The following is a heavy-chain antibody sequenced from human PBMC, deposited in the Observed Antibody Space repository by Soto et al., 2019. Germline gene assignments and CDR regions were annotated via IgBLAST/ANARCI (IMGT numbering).Heavy chain of an antibody. D-gene: IGHD3-10*01. J-gene: IGHJ4*02. V-gene: IGHV3-23*01. CDR2: ISGSGGST. CDR3: AKVWRGYGSGSEIDY. CDR1: GFTFSSYA. Sequence: EVQLLESGGGLVQPGGSLRLSCAASGFTFSSYAMSWVRQAPGKGLEWVSAISGSGGSTYYADSVKGRFTISRDNSKNTLYLQMNGLRAEDTAVYYCAKVWRGYGSGSEIDYWGQGTLVTVSS.